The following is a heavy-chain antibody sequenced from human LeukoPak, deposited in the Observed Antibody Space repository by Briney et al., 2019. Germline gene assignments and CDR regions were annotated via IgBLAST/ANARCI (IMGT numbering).Heavy chain of an antibody. CDR3: ANEIRPNDY. J-gene: IGHJ4*02. CDR2: ISISGSKT. Sequence: GGSLRLSCAASEFDFSSHAMTWVRQAPGKGLEWVSAISISGSKTYYADSVKGRFTISRDNSKSTLYLQMNSLRAEDTAVYYCANEIRPNDYWGQGTQVTVSS. CDR1: EFDFSSHA. D-gene: IGHD4-17*01. V-gene: IGHV3-23*01.